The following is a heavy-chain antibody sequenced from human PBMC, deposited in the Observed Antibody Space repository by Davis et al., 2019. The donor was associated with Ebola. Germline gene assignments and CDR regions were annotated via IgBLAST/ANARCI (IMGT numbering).Heavy chain of an antibody. CDR3: ARGDLVVTHGGMDV. CDR2: INHSGST. J-gene: IGHJ6*02. CDR1: GASSSGHH. Sequence: SEILSPTCAVSGASSSGHHCRRICHPPGKGLEWIGKINHSGSTNYNPSLKSRVTISVDTSKNQFSLKLNTVTAADTAVYYCARGDLVVTHGGMDVWGQGTTVTVTS. V-gene: IGHV4-34*01. D-gene: IGHD2-21*02.